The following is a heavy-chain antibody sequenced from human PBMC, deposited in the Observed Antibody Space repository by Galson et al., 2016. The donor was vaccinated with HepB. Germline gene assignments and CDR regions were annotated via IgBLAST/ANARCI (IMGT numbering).Heavy chain of an antibody. CDR2: IYYSVNT. V-gene: IGHV4-39*01. J-gene: IGHJ4*02. CDR3: ARRGVITVAVDY. Sequence: ETLSLTCTVSGGSITTTSYYWDWIRQPPGKGLEWIGNIYYSVNTYYNPSFKSRVTISLDTSKNQISLKMSSVTAADTAVYYCARRGVITVAVDYWGQGTLVAVSS. D-gene: IGHD3-10*01. CDR1: GGSITTTSYY.